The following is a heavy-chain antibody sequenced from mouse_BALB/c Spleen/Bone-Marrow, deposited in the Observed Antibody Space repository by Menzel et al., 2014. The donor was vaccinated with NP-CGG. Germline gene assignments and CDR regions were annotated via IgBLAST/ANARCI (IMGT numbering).Heavy chain of an antibody. V-gene: IGHV5-6*02. CDR1: GFAFSSYG. D-gene: IGHD4-1*01. J-gene: IGHJ4*01. Sequence: VKLVESGGDLVKPGGSLKLSCAASGFAFSSYGMSWVRQTPDKRLEWVATINSGGVNTYYIDSVKGRFTISRDNAKNTLYLQMSSLKSEDTAMYHCARRGNWDGRAAMDYWGSRNLGHRLL. CDR3: ARRGNWDGRAAMDY. CDR2: INSGGVNT.